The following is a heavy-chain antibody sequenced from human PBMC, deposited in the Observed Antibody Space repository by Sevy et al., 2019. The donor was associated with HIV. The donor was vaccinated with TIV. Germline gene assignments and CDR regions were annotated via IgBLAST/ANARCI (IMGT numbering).Heavy chain of an antibody. Sequence: GGSLRLSCAASGFTFGDYAMNWVRQAPGKGLEWVAFLKSKASGGTLHHAAAVQGRFTISSDDSKNIAYLQMNDLKTEDTAVYYCSRWEGDHSIFDYWGQGALVTVSS. V-gene: IGHV3-49*04. CDR3: SRWEGDHSIFDY. D-gene: IGHD1-26*01. CDR2: LKSKASGGTL. CDR1: GFTFGDYA. J-gene: IGHJ4*02.